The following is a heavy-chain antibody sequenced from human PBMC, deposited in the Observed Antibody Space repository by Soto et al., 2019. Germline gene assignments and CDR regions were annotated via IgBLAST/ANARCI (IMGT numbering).Heavy chain of an antibody. D-gene: IGHD3-22*01. CDR3: TGSGYYHNSGMDV. CDR1: GGSFSSSPGYY. CDR2: VHPSGNT. V-gene: IGHV4-39*07. Sequence: LSLTCTVSGGSFSSSPGYYWGWMRQPPGKGLEWIGTVHPSGNTYYNPSFKSRVTISKDRSKNQFSLKLSSVTAADTAVYYCTGSGYYHNSGMDVWGQGTTVTVSS. J-gene: IGHJ6*02.